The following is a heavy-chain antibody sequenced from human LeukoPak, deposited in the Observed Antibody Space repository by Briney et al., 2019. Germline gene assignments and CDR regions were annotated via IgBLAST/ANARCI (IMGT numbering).Heavy chain of an antibody. CDR1: GGSISGFY. V-gene: IGHV4-59*01. Sequence: LSLTCTVSGGSISGFYWSWIRRPPGKGLEWIGYIYYSGSTNYNPSLKSRVTISVDTSKNQFSLKLSSVTAADTAVYYCASHSGYDFSYFDYWGQGXXVTXS. J-gene: IGHJ4*02. CDR2: IYYSGST. CDR3: ASHSGYDFSYFDY. D-gene: IGHD5-12*01.